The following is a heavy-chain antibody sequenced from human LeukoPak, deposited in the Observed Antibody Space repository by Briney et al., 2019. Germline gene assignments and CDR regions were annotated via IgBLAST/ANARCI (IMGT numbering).Heavy chain of an antibody. CDR1: GGSISSYY. V-gene: IGHV4-59*01. D-gene: IGHD4-17*01. CDR2: ISYSGST. Sequence: SETLTLTCTVSGGSISSYYWTWIRQSPGKGLEWIGYISYSGSTNYNPSLKSRVTLSVDTSKNQFSLKLSSVTAADTAVYYCARDPTTVTKGFDIWGQGTMVTVSS. CDR3: ARDPTTVTKGFDI. J-gene: IGHJ3*02.